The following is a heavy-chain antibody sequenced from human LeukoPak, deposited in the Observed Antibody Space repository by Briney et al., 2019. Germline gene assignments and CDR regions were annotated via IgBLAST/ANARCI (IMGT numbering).Heavy chain of an antibody. CDR2: FDPEDGET. CDR1: GYTLTELS. V-gene: IGHV1-24*01. CDR3: ATVAYDKGFDAFDI. D-gene: IGHD3-22*01. Sequence: ASVKVSCKVSGYTLTELSMHWVRQAPGKGLEWMGGFDPEDGETIYAQKFQGRVTMTEDTSTDTAYMELSSLRSEDTAVYYCATVAYDKGFDAFDIWGQGTMVTVSS. J-gene: IGHJ3*02.